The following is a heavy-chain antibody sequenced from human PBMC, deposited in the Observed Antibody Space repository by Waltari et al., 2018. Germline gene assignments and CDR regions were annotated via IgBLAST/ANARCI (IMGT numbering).Heavy chain of an antibody. Sequence: VQLVESGGGLVQPGGSLRLSCAASGFTFSSYWMYWVRQVPEQGLVFISRINPDGSTTNYADSVKGRFTMSRDNAKNTLFLQMNSLRVEDTGVYYCARLIAGAAHHFDSWGQGTLVTVSS. CDR1: GFTFSSYW. J-gene: IGHJ4*02. D-gene: IGHD6-19*01. CDR2: INPDGSTT. V-gene: IGHV3-74*01. CDR3: ARLIAGAAHHFDS.